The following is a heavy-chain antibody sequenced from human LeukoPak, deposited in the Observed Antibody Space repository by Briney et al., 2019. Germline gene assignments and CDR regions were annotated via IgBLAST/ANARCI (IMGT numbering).Heavy chain of an antibody. CDR2: ISWNSGSI. CDR3: AKDVYCSGGGCYAFDY. J-gene: IGHJ4*02. CDR1: GFTFDDYA. D-gene: IGHD2-15*01. Sequence: GRSLRLSCAASGFTFDDYAMHWVRQAPGKGLEWVSGISWNSGSIGYADSVKGRFTISRDNAKNSLYLQMNSLRAEDTALYYCAKDVYCSGGGCYAFDYWGQGTLVTVSS. V-gene: IGHV3-9*01.